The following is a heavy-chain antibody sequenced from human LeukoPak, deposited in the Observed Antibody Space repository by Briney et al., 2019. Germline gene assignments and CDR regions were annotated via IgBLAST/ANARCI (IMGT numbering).Heavy chain of an antibody. CDR3: ARGVLGGYTYYFDY. D-gene: IGHD5-12*01. V-gene: IGHV3-33*01. CDR1: GFTFSSYG. Sequence: GGSLRLSCAASGFTFSSYGMHWVRQAPGKGLEWVAVIWYDGSNKYYADSVKGRFTISRDNSKNTLYLQMNSLRAEDTAVCYCARGVLGGYTYYFDYWGQGTLVTVSS. J-gene: IGHJ4*02. CDR2: IWYDGSNK.